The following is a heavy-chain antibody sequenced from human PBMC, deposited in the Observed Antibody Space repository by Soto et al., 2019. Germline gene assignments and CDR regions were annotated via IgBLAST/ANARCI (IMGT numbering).Heavy chain of an antibody. J-gene: IGHJ6*02. V-gene: IGHV5-10-1*01. CDR2: IDPSDSYT. Sequence: GESLKISCKGSGYSFTSYWISWVRQMPGKGLEWMGRIDPSDSYTNYSPSFQGHVTISADKSISTAYLQWSSLKASDTAMYYCAKDTAMVTYYYYGMDVWGQGTTVTVSS. CDR1: GYSFTSYW. CDR3: AKDTAMVTYYYYGMDV. D-gene: IGHD5-18*01.